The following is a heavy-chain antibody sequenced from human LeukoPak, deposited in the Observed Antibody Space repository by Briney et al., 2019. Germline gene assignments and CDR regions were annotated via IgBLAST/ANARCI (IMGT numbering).Heavy chain of an antibody. D-gene: IGHD3-10*01. CDR3: AREDSRGSGVSYFDY. CDR2: IYYSGST. Sequence: SETLSLTCTVSGGSISSSSYYWSWIRQPPGKGLEWIGYIYYSGSTNYNPSLKSRVTISVDTSKNQFSLKLSSVTAADTAVYYCAREDSRGSGVSYFDYWGQGTLVTVSS. J-gene: IGHJ4*02. CDR1: GGSISSSSYY. V-gene: IGHV4-61*01.